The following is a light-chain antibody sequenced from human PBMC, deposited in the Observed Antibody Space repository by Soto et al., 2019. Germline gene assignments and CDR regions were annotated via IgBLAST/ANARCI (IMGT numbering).Light chain of an antibody. CDR2: DVS. CDR1: SSDVGGYNY. CDR3: CAYAGSYSYV. V-gene: IGLV2-11*01. J-gene: IGLJ1*01. Sequence: QSALTQPRSVSGSPRQSVTSSCSGTSSDVGGYNYVSWYQQNPGKAPKVMIYDVSKRPSGVPDRFSVSKSGSTASLTISGLQAEHEADYYCCAYAGSYSYVFGTGTKLTLL.